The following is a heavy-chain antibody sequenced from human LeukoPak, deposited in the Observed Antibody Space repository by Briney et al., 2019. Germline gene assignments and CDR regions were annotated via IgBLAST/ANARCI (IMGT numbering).Heavy chain of an antibody. CDR1: GYSFTRYW. CDR2: IYPGDSNT. Sequence: GESLKISCKGSGYSFTRYWTGWVRQMPGKGLEWMGIIYPGDSNTQYTPSFQDQVTISADKSITTAYLQWSRLKASDTAMYYCATYSYTGGYYAFDIWGQGTMVTVSS. D-gene: IGHD3-22*01. CDR3: ATYSYTGGYYAFDI. V-gene: IGHV5-51*01. J-gene: IGHJ3*02.